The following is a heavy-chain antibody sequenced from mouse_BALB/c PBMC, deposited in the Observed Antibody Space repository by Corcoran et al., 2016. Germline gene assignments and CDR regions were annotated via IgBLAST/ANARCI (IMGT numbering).Heavy chain of an antibody. Sequence: QIQLVQSGPELKKPGETVKISYKASGYTFTNYGMNWVKQAPGKGLKWMGWINTYTGEPTYADDFKGRFAFSLETSASTAYLQINNLKNEDMATYFCATDGYAFAYWGQGTLVTVSA. CDR2: INTYTGEP. CDR3: ATDGYAFAY. V-gene: IGHV9-1*02. CDR1: GYTFTNYG. D-gene: IGHD1-2*01. J-gene: IGHJ3*01.